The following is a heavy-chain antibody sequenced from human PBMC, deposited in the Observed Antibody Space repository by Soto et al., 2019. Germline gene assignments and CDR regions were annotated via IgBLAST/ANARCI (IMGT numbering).Heavy chain of an antibody. D-gene: IGHD3-22*01. V-gene: IGHV3-30*01. CDR2: ISSDGIRT. Sequence: QEQLVESGGGVVQPGKSLRLSCSASGFTFSTSVLHWVRQAPGKGLEWITGISSDGIRTHYADSVRGRFTISRENSKNTRYLDMNSLGAEDTSRYYCAREAQSSGRAGTFRLWGQGTLVIVSS. J-gene: IGHJ1*01. CDR1: GFTFSTSV. CDR3: AREAQSSGRAGTFRL.